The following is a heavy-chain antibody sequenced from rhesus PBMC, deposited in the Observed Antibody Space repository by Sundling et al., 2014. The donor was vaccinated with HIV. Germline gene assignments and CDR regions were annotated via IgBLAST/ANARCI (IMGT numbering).Heavy chain of an antibody. CDR3: ARRLRSSSWSGYYFDY. J-gene: IGHJ4*01. D-gene: IGHD6-13*01. V-gene: IGHV4S10*01. Sequence: QMQLQESGPGVVKPSETLSLTCAVSDDSISETYWWSWIRQPPGKGLEWIGYIYGSGSSTNYNPSLKSRVTLSVDTSKNQVSLKLTSVTAADTAVYYCARRLRSSSWSGYYFDYWGQGVLVTVSS. CDR2: IYGSGSST. CDR1: DDSISETYW.